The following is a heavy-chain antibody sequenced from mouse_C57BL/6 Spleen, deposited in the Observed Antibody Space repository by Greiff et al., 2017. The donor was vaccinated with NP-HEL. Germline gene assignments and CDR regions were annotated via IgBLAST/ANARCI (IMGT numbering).Heavy chain of an antibody. J-gene: IGHJ4*01. Sequence: EVKLVESGGGLVKPGGSLKLSCAASGFTFSDYGMHWVRQAPEKGLEWVAYISSGSSTIYYADTEKGRFTISRDNAKNTLFLQMTSLRSEDTAMYYCAPTDYYGSSYYAMDYWGQGTSVTVSS. D-gene: IGHD1-1*01. V-gene: IGHV5-17*01. CDR2: ISSGSSTI. CDR1: GFTFSDYG. CDR3: APTDYYGSSYYAMDY.